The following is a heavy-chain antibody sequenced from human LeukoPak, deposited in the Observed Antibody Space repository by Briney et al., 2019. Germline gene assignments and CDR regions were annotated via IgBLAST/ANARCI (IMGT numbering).Heavy chain of an antibody. CDR3: ARRRYYDGSGYLE. J-gene: IGHJ1*01. Sequence: PSETLSLTCTVSGGSIRSGNYYWSWIRQPAGKGLEWIGRISTSGSTSYKPSLTRRVTMSIDTPNNQFSLNLRSVTAADTAVYYCARRRYYDGSGYLEWGQGTLLSVSS. CDR2: ISTSGST. V-gene: IGHV4-61*02. CDR1: GGSIRSGNYY. D-gene: IGHD3-22*01.